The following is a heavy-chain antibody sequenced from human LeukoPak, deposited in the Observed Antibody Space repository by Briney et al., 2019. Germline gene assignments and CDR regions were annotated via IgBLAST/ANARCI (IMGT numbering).Heavy chain of an antibody. CDR1: GFIFSILD. Sequence: GGSLRLSCAASGFIFSILDMHWVRQATGRGLGWVSAVGAAGETYYAGSVKGRFTISRENAKNSLYLHMSSLRAGDTAVYYCAGSRRGYKPSGFVYFYGMDFWGQGTTVTVSS. V-gene: IGHV3-13*01. J-gene: IGHJ6*02. D-gene: IGHD5-18*01. CDR2: VGAAGET. CDR3: AGSRRGYKPSGFVYFYGMDF.